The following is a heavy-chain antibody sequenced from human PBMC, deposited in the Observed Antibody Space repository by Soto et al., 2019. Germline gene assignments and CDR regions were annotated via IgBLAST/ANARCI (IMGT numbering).Heavy chain of an antibody. Sequence: QVQLQQWGAGLLKPSETLSLTCAVYGGSFSGYYWSWIRQPPGKGLEWIGEINHSGSTNYNPSLKSRVTISVDTPKNQFSLKLSSVTAADTAVYYCARVTNDYGDYYFDYWGQGTLVTVSS. D-gene: IGHD4-17*01. CDR3: ARVTNDYGDYYFDY. CDR1: GGSFSGYY. J-gene: IGHJ4*02. V-gene: IGHV4-34*01. CDR2: INHSGST.